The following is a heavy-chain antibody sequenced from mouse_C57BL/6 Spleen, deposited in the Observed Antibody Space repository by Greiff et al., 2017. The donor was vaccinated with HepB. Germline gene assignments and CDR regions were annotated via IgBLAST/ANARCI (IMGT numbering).Heavy chain of an antibody. D-gene: IGHD1-1*01. CDR2: ISYDGSN. J-gene: IGHJ4*01. CDR1: GYSITSGYY. CDR3: ARTNHYGSSYSYAMDY. V-gene: IGHV3-6*01. Sequence: EVQRVESGPGLVKPSQSLSLTCSVTGYSITSGYYWNWIRQFPGNKLEWMGYISYDGSNNYNPSLKNRISITRDTSKNQFFLKLNSVTTEDTATYYCARTNHYGSSYSYAMDYWGQGTSVTVSS.